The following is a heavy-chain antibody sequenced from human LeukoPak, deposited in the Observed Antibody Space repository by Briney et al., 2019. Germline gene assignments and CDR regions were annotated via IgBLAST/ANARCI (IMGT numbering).Heavy chain of an antibody. D-gene: IGHD3-3*01. CDR1: GYTFTSYY. J-gene: IGHJ4*02. CDR3: ARVGVRLLEWLFFDY. Sequence: APVKVSCKASGYTFTSYYMHWVRQAPGQGPERMGIIKPSGGSTRYARKFQGRVTMTSDTSTSTLYMELSSLRSEDTAVYYCARVGVRLLEWLFFDYWGQGTLVTVSS. CDR2: IKPSGGST. V-gene: IGHV1-46*01.